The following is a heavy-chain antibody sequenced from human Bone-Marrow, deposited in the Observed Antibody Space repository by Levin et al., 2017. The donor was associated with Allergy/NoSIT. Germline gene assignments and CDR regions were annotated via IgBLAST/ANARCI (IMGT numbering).Heavy chain of an antibody. CDR3: ASVRDGYNYFDL. V-gene: IGHV3-69-1*01. J-gene: IGHJ4*02. CDR1: GFTFSTYT. CDR2: IDTRGTI. Sequence: GGSLRLSCATSGFTFSTYTMTWVRQAPGKGLEWISYIDTRGTIFYSDSVRGRFTVSRDSALYLQMNSLRPDDTAISYCASVRDGYNYFDLWGQGTLVTVSS. D-gene: IGHD5-24*01.